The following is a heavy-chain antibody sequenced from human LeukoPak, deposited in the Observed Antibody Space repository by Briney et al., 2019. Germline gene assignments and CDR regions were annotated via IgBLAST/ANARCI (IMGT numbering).Heavy chain of an antibody. V-gene: IGHV3-30*03. D-gene: IGHD5-24*01. CDR2: ISYDGSNK. CDR3: ARDRQGSMASGYYYYYGMDV. CDR1: GFTFSSYG. J-gene: IGHJ6*02. Sequence: PGGSLRLSCAASGFTFSSYGMHWVRQAPGKGLEWVAVISYDGSNKYYADSVKGRFTISRDNSKNTLYLQMNSLRAEDTAVYYCARDRQGSMASGYYYYYGMDVWGQGTTVTVSS.